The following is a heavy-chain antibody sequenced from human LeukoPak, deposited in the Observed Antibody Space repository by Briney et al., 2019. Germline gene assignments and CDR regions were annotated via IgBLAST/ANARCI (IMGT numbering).Heavy chain of an antibody. CDR1: GFTVSNNY. CDR3: ATALLALYDYYGMDV. Sequence: PGGSLRLSCAVSGFTVSNNYMTWVRQAPGKGLEWVSIIYGGGDTYYPDSVKGRFTISRDNSQNTLYLQRNYLRAEDSAVYYCATALLALYDYYGMDVWGHGTTVTVSS. D-gene: IGHD3-3*01. J-gene: IGHJ6*02. CDR2: IYGGGDT. V-gene: IGHV3-66*01.